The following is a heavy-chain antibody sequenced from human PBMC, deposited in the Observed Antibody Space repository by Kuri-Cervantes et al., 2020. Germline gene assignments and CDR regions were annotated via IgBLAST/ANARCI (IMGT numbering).Heavy chain of an antibody. J-gene: IGHJ4*02. D-gene: IGHD3-22*01. CDR2: INAGNGNT. CDR1: GYTFTSYA. CDR3: ARDYDSSGYYYVPPSDY. Sequence: ASVKVSCKASGYTFTSYAMHWVRQAPGQRLEWMGWINAGNGNTKYSQKFQGRVTMTTDTSTSTAYMELRSLRSDDTAVYYCARDYDSSGYYYVPPSDYWGQGTLVTVSS. V-gene: IGHV1-3*01.